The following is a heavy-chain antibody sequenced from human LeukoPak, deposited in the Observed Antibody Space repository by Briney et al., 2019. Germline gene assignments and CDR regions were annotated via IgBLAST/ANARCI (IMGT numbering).Heavy chain of an antibody. CDR2: ISSSSSYI. Sequence: GGSLRLSCAASGFTFSSYGMNWVRQAPGKGLEWVSSISSSSSYIYYADSVKGRFTISRDNAKNSLYLQMNSLRAEDTAMYYCARGGDGYNSDLDYWGQGTLVTVSS. CDR1: GFTFSSYG. D-gene: IGHD5-24*01. V-gene: IGHV3-21*01. J-gene: IGHJ4*02. CDR3: ARGGDGYNSDLDY.